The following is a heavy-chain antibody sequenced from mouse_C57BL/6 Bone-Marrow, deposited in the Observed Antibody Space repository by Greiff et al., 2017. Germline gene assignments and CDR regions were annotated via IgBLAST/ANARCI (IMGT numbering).Heavy chain of an antibody. CDR3: TRSIITTVDYFDY. CDR1: GYTFTDYE. J-gene: IGHJ2*01. D-gene: IGHD1-2*01. CDR2: IDPETGGT. Sequence: VQGVESGAELVRPGASVTLSCKASGYTFTDYEMHWVKQTPVHGLEWIGAIDPETGGTAYNQKFKGKAILTADKSSSTAYMELRSLTSEDSAVYYCTRSIITTVDYFDYWGQGTTLTVSS. V-gene: IGHV1-15*01.